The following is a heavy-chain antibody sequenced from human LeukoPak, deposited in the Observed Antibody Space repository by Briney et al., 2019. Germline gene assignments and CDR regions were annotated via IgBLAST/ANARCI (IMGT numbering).Heavy chain of an antibody. J-gene: IGHJ4*02. Sequence: GGSLRLSCAASGFTFSSSAMTWVRQAPGKGLEWVSVISGSGDSTFYADSVKGRFTISRDSSKNTAYLQMNSLRAGDTAIYYCAKGMSGSCYSGLHCWGQGTLVTVSS. V-gene: IGHV3-23*01. D-gene: IGHD2-15*01. CDR3: AKGMSGSCYSGLHC. CDR1: GFTFSSSA. CDR2: ISGSGDST.